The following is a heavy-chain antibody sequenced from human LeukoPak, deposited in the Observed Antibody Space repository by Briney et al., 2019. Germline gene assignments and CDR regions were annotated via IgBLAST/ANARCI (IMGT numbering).Heavy chain of an antibody. D-gene: IGHD3-10*01. CDR1: GGSISSYY. CDR3: ARGGIRELRGSFDY. Sequence: SETLSLTCTVSGGSISSYYWSWIRQPPGKGLEWIGYIYYSGSTNYNPSLKSRVTISVDTSKNQLSLKLSSVTAADTAVYYCARGGIRELRGSFDYWGQGTLVTVSS. J-gene: IGHJ4*02. V-gene: IGHV4-59*01. CDR2: IYYSGST.